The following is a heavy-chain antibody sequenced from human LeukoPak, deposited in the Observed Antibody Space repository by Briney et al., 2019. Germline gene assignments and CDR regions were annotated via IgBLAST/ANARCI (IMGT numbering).Heavy chain of an antibody. CDR2: IYYNGNT. J-gene: IGHJ3*01. Sequence: PSDTLSLTCAVSGYSISSNNWWAWVRRPPGKGLEWIGYIYYNGNTYYNPYNPSLTSRVTMSVDTSKNQFSLKLDSVTEIDTAMYYCARNQAVAANRGASDVWGQGTMVTVSS. CDR1: GYSISSNNW. V-gene: IGHV4-28*01. CDR3: ARNQAVAANRGASDV. D-gene: IGHD6-19*01.